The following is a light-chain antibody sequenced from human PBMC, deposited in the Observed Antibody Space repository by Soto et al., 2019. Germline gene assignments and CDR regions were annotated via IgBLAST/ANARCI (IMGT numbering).Light chain of an antibody. Sequence: THSPASLSASVLNRATLSCRASQSVSSYLAWYQQKPGQAPRLLIYDASNRATGIPARFSGSGSGTDFTLTISSLEPEDFAVYYCQQRSNWPITFGQGTRLEIK. CDR1: QSVSSY. CDR3: QQRSNWPIT. V-gene: IGKV3-11*01. J-gene: IGKJ5*01. CDR2: DAS.